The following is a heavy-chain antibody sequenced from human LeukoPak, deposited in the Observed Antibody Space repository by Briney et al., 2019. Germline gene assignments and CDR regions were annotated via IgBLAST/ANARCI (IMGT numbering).Heavy chain of an antibody. D-gene: IGHD1-14*01. CDR2: INHSGST. J-gene: IGHJ4*02. Sequence: SETLSLTCAVYGGSFSGYYWSWIRQPPGKGLEWIGEINHSGSTNYNPSLKSRVTMSVDTSKNQFSLKLSSVTAADTAVYYCARAMGPDRPFDYWGQGTLVTVSS. CDR1: GGSFSGYY. CDR3: ARAMGPDRPFDY. V-gene: IGHV4-34*01.